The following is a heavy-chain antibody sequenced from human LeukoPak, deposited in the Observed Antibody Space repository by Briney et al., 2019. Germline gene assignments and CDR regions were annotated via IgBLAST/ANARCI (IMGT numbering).Heavy chain of an antibody. CDR3: ARFGYSYGNDALDI. J-gene: IGHJ3*02. CDR1: GYTFTSYA. D-gene: IGHD5-18*01. Sequence: GASVKVSCKAPGYTFTSYAMHWVRQAPGQRLEWMGWINAGNGNTKYSQKFQGRVTITRDTSASTAYMELSSLRSEDTAVYYCARFGYSYGNDALDIWGQGTMVTVSS. CDR2: INAGNGNT. V-gene: IGHV1-3*01.